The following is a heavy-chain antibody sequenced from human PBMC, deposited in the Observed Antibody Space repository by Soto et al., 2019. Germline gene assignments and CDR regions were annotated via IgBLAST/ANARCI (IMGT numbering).Heavy chain of an antibody. Sequence: QVQLVQSGAEVKKPGASVKVSCKASGYDSSSYGISWVRQAPGQGLEWMGWISASNGNRDYAQQFQGRVTMTSDTSRSTAYMEPRSLRSDDTAVYYCVRDPQRNDYWGQGTLVNVSS. CDR1: GYDSSSYG. V-gene: IGHV1-18*04. CDR2: ISASNGNR. D-gene: IGHD2-2*01. J-gene: IGHJ4*02. CDR3: VRDPQRNDY.